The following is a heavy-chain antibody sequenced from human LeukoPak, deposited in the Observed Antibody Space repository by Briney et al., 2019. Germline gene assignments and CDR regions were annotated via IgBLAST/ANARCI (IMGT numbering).Heavy chain of an antibody. J-gene: IGHJ4*02. CDR3: ARDNYDFWSGYTFDY. CDR2: INWNGGST. CDR1: GFTFDDYG. Sequence: PGGSLRLSCAASGFTFDDYGMSWVRQAPGKGPEWVSGINWNGGSTGYADSVKGRFTISRDNAKNSLYLQMNSLRAEDTALYYCARDNYDFWSGYTFDYWGQGTLVTVSS. D-gene: IGHD3-3*01. V-gene: IGHV3-20*04.